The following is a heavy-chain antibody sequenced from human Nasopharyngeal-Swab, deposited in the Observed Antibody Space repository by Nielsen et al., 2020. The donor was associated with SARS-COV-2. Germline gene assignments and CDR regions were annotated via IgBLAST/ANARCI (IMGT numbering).Heavy chain of an antibody. Sequence: SKTLSLTCTVSGGSIDSGDSYWSWVRQPPGKGLEWIGNIYYSGSTSYNPSLKSRLTISVDTSKNQFSLNLNSVTAADTAVYFCVRDVYDSSGGYYFDYWGQGALVTVSS. V-gene: IGHV4-30-4*01. J-gene: IGHJ4*02. CDR2: IYYSGST. CDR3: VRDVYDSSGGYYFDY. D-gene: IGHD3-22*01. CDR1: GGSIDSGDSY.